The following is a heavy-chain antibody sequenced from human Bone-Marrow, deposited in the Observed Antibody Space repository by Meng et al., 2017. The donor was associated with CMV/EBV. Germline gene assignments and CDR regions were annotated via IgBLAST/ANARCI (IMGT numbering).Heavy chain of an antibody. Sequence: SGFPFSSHVMHWVRQAPGKGLEWVAVISYDGNNKYYADSVKGRFTISRDNSKNTLYLQMNSLRAEDTAVYYCGKDRCSGSNCHALDYWGQGTLVTVSS. D-gene: IGHD2-15*01. CDR1: GFPFSSHV. CDR2: ISYDGNNK. V-gene: IGHV3-30-3*02. CDR3: GKDRCSGSNCHALDY. J-gene: IGHJ4*02.